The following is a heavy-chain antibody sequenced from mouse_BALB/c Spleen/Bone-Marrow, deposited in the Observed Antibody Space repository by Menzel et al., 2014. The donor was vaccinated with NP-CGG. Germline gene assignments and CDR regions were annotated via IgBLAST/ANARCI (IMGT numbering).Heavy chain of an antibody. D-gene: IGHD2-3*01. V-gene: IGHV5-6-2*01. CDR1: GFTFSSYY. J-gene: IGHJ3*01. Sequence: EVMLVESGGGLVKLGGSLKLSCAASGFTFSSYYMSWVRQTPKKRLELVAAINTNGGSTYYPDAVKGRFTISRDNAKNTLYLQMSSLKSEDTALYYCASLYDGYSVFVYWGQGTLVTVSA. CDR2: INTNGGST. CDR3: ASLYDGYSVFVY.